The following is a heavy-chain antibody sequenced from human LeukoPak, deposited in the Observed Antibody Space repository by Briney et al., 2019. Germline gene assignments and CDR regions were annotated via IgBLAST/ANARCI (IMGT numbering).Heavy chain of an antibody. CDR1: GFTFGVYA. D-gene: IGHD6-13*01. CDR3: TRDPKAAAGYLFDY. CDR2: IRSKAYGGTT. Sequence: PGGSLRLSCTASGFTFGVYAMSWFRQAPGKGLEWVGFIRSKAYGGTTEYAASVKGRFSISRDDSKSIAYLQMNSLKIEDTAVYYCTRDPKAAAGYLFDYWGQGTLVTVSS. V-gene: IGHV3-49*03. J-gene: IGHJ4*02.